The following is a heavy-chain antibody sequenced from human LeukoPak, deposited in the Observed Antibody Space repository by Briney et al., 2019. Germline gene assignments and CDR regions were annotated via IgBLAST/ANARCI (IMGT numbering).Heavy chain of an antibody. V-gene: IGHV3-7*01. Sequence: GGSLRLSCAASEFTFSSYWMSWVRQAPGKGLEWVANIKQDGSGKYYVASVKGRFTISRDNAKNSLYLQMNSLRVEDTAVYYCARPTLVRGVMSWGQGTLVTVSS. D-gene: IGHD3-10*01. CDR3: ARPTLVRGVMS. J-gene: IGHJ5*02. CDR2: IKQDGSGK. CDR1: EFTFSSYW.